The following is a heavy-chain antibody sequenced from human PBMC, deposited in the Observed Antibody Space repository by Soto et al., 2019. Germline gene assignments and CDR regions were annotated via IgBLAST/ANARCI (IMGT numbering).Heavy chain of an antibody. Sequence: GESLNISCKGSGYSFTSYWIGWVRQMPGKGLEWMGIIYPGDSDTRYSPSFQGQVTISADKSISTAYLQWSSLKASDTAMYYCTGRLGESNGCSWFRAFDIWGQGTMVTGSS. CDR3: TGRLGESNGCSWFRAFDI. CDR2: IYPGDSDT. J-gene: IGHJ3*02. V-gene: IGHV5-51*01. D-gene: IGHD2-15*01. CDR1: GYSFTSYW.